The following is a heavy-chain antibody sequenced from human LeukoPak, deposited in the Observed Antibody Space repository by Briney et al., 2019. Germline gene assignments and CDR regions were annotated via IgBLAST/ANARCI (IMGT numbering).Heavy chain of an antibody. J-gene: IGHJ3*02. V-gene: IGHV4-39*01. CDR1: GDSLSSSRYY. CDR3: ARRQAGALEQSAFDI. D-gene: IGHD3-3*01. Sequence: SETLSLTCTVSGDSLSSSRYYWGCIREPPGKGLQWIGSMYYSGSTYYRPSLKSLVTISVDTSKNQFTLRLSSVTAADTALYSCARRQAGALEQSAFDIWGQGTMVTVSS. CDR2: MYYSGST.